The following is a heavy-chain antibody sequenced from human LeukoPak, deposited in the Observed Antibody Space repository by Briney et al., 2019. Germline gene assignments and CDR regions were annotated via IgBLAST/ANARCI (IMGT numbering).Heavy chain of an antibody. V-gene: IGHV3-74*01. D-gene: IGHD3-22*01. CDR1: GFTLSDYW. CDR2: ISPDGRNI. CDR3: ARGDYYDSSTYYTDAFDI. J-gene: IGHJ3*02. Sequence: GGSLRLSCAASGFTLSDYWMNWVRQAPGKGPVWVSHISPDGRNIAYADSVKGRFTISRDSAKNTLYLQMNSLRAEDTAVYYCARGDYYDSSTYYTDAFDIWGQGTMVTVSS.